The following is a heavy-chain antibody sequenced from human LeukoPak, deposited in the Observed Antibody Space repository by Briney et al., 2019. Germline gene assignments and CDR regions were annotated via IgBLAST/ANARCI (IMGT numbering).Heavy chain of an antibody. Sequence: PGGSLRLSCAASGFTFSTYSMNWVRQAPGKGLEWVSSISGSSIYIYYADSVKGRFTISRDNAKNSLYLQLNSLRAEDTAVYYCARGFGAGGSSAGDYYYYYMDVWGKGTTVTVSS. V-gene: IGHV3-21*01. CDR2: ISGSSIYI. J-gene: IGHJ6*03. CDR3: ARGFGAGGSSAGDYYYYYMDV. D-gene: IGHD6-6*01. CDR1: GFTFSTYS.